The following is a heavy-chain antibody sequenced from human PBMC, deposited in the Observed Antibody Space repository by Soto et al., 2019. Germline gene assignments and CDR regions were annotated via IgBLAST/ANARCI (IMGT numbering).Heavy chain of an antibody. CDR2: IIPIFGTA. J-gene: IGHJ6*02. CDR1: GGTFSSYA. V-gene: IGHV1-69*13. D-gene: IGHD5-18*01. Sequence: SVKVSCKASGGTFSSYAISWVRQAPGQGLEWMGGIIPIFGTANYAQKFQGRVTITADESTSTAYMELSSLRSEDTAVYYCARDFGWIQLWSRGYVMDVWGQGTTVIVSS. CDR3: ARDFGWIQLWSRGYVMDV.